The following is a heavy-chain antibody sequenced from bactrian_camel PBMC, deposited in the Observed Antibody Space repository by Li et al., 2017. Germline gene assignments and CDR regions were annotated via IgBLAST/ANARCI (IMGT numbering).Heavy chain of an antibody. CDR1: GYTYVGYS. CDR2: IDSADRT. V-gene: IGHV3S55*01. D-gene: IGHD4*01. CDR3: AADVSCAEMPVFKRLDTVRYNY. J-gene: IGHJ4*01. Sequence: HVQLVESGGGSVQTGGSLRLSCALNGYTYVGYSMGWFRQVPGKDREGVAAIDSADRTAYADSVKGRFTISKDSAKNTLYLQMNSLKAEDTAMYYCAADVSCAEMPVFKRLDTVRYNYWGQGTQVTVS.